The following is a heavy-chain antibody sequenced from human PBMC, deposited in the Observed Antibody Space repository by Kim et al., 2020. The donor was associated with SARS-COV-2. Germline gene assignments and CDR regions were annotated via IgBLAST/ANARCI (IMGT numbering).Heavy chain of an antibody. J-gene: IGHJ3*02. CDR3: ARGPGGQVRGPFDI. V-gene: IGHV4-59*09. D-gene: IGHD2-15*01. Sequence: YNPSLKRRVTIAVDTSKNQFFLKLSSVTAADTAVYYCARGPGGQVRGPFDIWGQGTMVTVSS.